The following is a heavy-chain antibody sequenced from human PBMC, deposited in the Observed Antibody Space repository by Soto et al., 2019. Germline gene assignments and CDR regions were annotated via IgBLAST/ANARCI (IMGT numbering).Heavy chain of an antibody. CDR2: INAGNGHT. CDR1: GYTFTNYA. V-gene: IGHV1-3*01. Sequence: ASVKVSCKASGYTFTNYAVQWVRQAPGQRLEWLGWINAGNGHTKYSQNFQGRVIITRDTSASTAYMELSSLISEDTAVYYCAKAIWYSGNYYFDSWGQGTLVTVSS. CDR3: AKAIWYSGNYYFDS. J-gene: IGHJ4*02. D-gene: IGHD1-26*01.